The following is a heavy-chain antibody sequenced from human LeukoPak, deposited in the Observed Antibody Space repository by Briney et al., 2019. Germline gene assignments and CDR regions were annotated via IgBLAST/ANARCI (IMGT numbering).Heavy chain of an antibody. Sequence: SETLSLTCAVYGGSFSGYYWSWIRQPPGKGLEWIGEINHSGSTSYNPSLKSRVTISVDTSKNQFSLKLSSVTAADTAVYYCARYTTGIAAAGLDYWGQGTLVTVSS. J-gene: IGHJ4*02. V-gene: IGHV4-34*01. CDR2: INHSGST. CDR3: ARYTTGIAAAGLDY. CDR1: GGSFSGYY. D-gene: IGHD6-13*01.